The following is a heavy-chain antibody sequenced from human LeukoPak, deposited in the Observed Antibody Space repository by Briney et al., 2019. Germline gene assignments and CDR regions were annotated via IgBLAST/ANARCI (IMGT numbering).Heavy chain of an antibody. J-gene: IGHJ1*01. V-gene: IGHV1-18*01. D-gene: IGHD6-19*01. CDR1: GYTFTSYA. CDR2: ISLYNAKT. CDR3: ARLGVAGDPSSAEYLQH. Sequence: ASVKVSCKASGYTFTSYAISWVRQAPGQGLDWMGWISLYNAKTNYAQKLQGRVTMTTDTSTSTAYMELMSLRSDDTAMYYCARLGVAGDPSSAEYLQHWGQGTLVTVSS.